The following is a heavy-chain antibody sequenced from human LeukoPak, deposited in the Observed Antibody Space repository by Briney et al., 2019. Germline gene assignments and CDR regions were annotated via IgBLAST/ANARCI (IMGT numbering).Heavy chain of an antibody. CDR1: RFTFSSYG. CDR2: ISYDGSNK. CDR3: AKEFDFWRTIPDY. J-gene: IGHJ4*02. D-gene: IGHD3-3*01. Sequence: GGSLRLSCAASRFTFSSYGMHWVRQAPGKGLEWVAVISYDGSNKYYADSVKGRFTISRDNSKNTLYLQMNSLRAEDTAVYYCAKEFDFWRTIPDYWGQGTLVTVSS. V-gene: IGHV3-30*18.